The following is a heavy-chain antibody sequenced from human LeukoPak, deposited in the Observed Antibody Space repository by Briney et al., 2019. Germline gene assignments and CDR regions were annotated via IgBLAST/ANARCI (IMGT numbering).Heavy chain of an antibody. V-gene: IGHV3-43*02. J-gene: IGHJ4*02. CDR1: GFTFDDYA. Sequence: GGSLRLSCAASGFTFDDYAMHWVRQAPGKGLEWVSLISGHGGSTYYADSVKGRFTISRDNSKNSLYLQMNSLRTEDTALYYCALQEFGVVTPFDYWGQGTLVTVSS. D-gene: IGHD3-3*01. CDR2: ISGHGGST. CDR3: ALQEFGVVTPFDY.